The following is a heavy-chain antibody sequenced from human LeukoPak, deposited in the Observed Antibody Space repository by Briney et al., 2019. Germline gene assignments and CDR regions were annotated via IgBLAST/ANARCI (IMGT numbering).Heavy chain of an antibody. CDR3: ARGTNILTGYNYYYYGMDV. D-gene: IGHD3-9*01. J-gene: IGHJ6*02. CDR2: INPNSGGT. V-gene: IGHV1-2*06. Sequence: ASVKVSCKASGYTFTGYYMHWARQAPGQGLEWMGRINPNSGGTNYAQKFQGRVTMTRDTSISTAYMELSRLRSDDTAVYYCARGTNILTGYNYYYYGMDVWGQGTTVTVSS. CDR1: GYTFTGYY.